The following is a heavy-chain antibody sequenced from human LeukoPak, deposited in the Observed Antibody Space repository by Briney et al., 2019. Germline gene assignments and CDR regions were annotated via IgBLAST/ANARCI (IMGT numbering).Heavy chain of an antibody. CDR1: GYAFISYG. V-gene: IGHV1-18*01. Sequence: ASVKVSCNTSGYAFISYGISWVRQAPGQGLEWMGWINTYNGNTNYAQKFQDRFSMTTDTSTSTAYMELRSLRSDDTAVYYCARNVSSNWFDPWGHGTLVTVSS. CDR2: INTYNGNT. D-gene: IGHD3-10*02. J-gene: IGHJ5*02. CDR3: ARNVSSNWFDP.